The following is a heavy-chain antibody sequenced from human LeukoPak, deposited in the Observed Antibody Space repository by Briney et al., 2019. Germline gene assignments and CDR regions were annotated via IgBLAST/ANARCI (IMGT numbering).Heavy chain of an antibody. CDR3: ARDYTMTHASDI. J-gene: IGHJ3*02. V-gene: IGHV4-59*01. CDR1: GGSMSGYY. CDR2: IYYTGTT. Sequence: SETLSLTCTVSGGSMSGYYWSWIRQPPGKGLEWIGYIYYTGTTNYNPSLKGRVIISIDTSKNQFSLKLSSVTAADTALYYCARDYTMTHASDIWGQGTLVTVSS. D-gene: IGHD3-22*01.